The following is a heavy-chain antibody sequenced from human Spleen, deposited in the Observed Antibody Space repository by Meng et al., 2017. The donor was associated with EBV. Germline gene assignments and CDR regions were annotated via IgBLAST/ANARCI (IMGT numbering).Heavy chain of an antibody. V-gene: IGHV1-69*06. CDR3: ARDEGYSSGYWFDP. CDR2: IIPIFGTA. D-gene: IGHD6-19*01. Sequence: QWQLVQLWAEVKKPGSAVKVSCKASGGTFSSYAISWVRQAPGQGLEWMGGIIPIFGTANYAQKFQGRVTITADKSTSTAYMELSSLRSEDTAVYYCARDEGYSSGYWFDPWGQGTLVTVSS. CDR1: GGTFSSYA. J-gene: IGHJ5*02.